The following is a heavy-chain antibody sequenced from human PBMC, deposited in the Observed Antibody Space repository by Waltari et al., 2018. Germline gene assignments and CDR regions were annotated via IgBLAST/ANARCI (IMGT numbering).Heavy chain of an antibody. CDR1: GFTFDDYA. Sequence: EVQLVESGGGLVQPGRSLRLSCAASGFTFDDYAMHWVRQAPGKGLEWVSGISWNSGSIGYADSGKGRFTISRDNAKNSLYLQMNSLRAEDTALYYCAKDKGYGSGSYSLDYWGQGTLVTVSS. J-gene: IGHJ4*02. V-gene: IGHV3-9*01. CDR3: AKDKGYGSGSYSLDY. D-gene: IGHD3-10*01. CDR2: ISWNSGSI.